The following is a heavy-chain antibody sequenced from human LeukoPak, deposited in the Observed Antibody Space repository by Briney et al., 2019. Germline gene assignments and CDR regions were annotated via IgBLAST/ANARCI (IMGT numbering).Heavy chain of an antibody. CDR1: GFTFKWYA. V-gene: IGHV3-30*04. Sequence: GGSLTLSCEASGFTFKWYAMLWLGQAPGKGLAWVAVASSDGTTKYYADSVKGRFTISRDNSRNTLDLQMDSLRPEDTAVFFGVREGMIPTRQGGHYYHYLDAWAKGTTVIVSS. D-gene: IGHD2-21*01. CDR2: ASSDGTTK. J-gene: IGHJ6*03. CDR3: VREGMIPTRQGGHYYHYLDA.